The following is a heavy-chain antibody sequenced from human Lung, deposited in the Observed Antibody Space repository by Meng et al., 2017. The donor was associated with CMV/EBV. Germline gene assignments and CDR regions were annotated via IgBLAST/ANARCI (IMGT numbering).Heavy chain of an antibody. Sequence: QAQLGQPGGEVKKPRASVKVACKGSGYTCTNYGITWVRQAPGQGLEWMGWINAYNGDTNYAQTLQGRVTMTTDTSTSTAYMELRSLRSDDTAVYYCARVEVGITSGDYWGQGTLVTVSS. J-gene: IGHJ4*02. CDR1: GYTCTNYG. CDR2: INAYNGDT. CDR3: ARVEVGITSGDY. V-gene: IGHV1-18*01. D-gene: IGHD1-7*01.